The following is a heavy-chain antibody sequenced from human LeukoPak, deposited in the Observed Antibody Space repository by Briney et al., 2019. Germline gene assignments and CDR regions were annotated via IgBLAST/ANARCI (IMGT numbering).Heavy chain of an antibody. CDR2: ISYDGSSK. CDR1: GFTFSTYA. CDR3: ARARSSYGYGDAFDI. V-gene: IGHV3-30*04. D-gene: IGHD5-18*01. J-gene: IGHJ3*02. Sequence: GGSLRLSCAASGFTFSTYAMHWVRQAPGKGLEWVAVISYDGSSKYYADSVKGRFTISRDNSKNTLYLQMNSLRAEDTAVYYCARARSSYGYGDAFDIWGQGTMVTVSS.